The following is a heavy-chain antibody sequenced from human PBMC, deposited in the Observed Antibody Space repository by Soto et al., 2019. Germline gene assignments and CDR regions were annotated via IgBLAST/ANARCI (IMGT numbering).Heavy chain of an antibody. D-gene: IGHD3-9*01. Sequence: GGSLRLSCAASGFTFSSYWMNWVRQAPGKGLEWVANIKPDGSEKWYVSVKGRFTISRDDSKKTAYLQMNSLESEDTAVYYCSRDDSDWFFNWGRGTLVTVSS. V-gene: IGHV3-7*04. CDR2: IKPDGSEK. J-gene: IGHJ4*02. CDR3: SRDDSDWFFN. CDR1: GFTFSSYW.